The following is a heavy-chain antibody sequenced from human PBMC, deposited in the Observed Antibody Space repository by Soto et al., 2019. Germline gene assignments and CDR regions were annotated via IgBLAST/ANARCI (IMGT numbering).Heavy chain of an antibody. D-gene: IGHD4-17*01. CDR1: GFSLSTYHMG. V-gene: IGHV2-5*02. CDR3: AHAGDYDLLTFDH. J-gene: IGHJ4*02. Sequence: QITLKESDPTLVRPAQTLTLTCDFSGFSLSTYHMGVAWIRQPPGKALEWLALIYWDDDKRYSPSLKDRLAISKDTSSNQVVLTITNMDPGDTATYFCAHAGDYDLLTFDHWGPGTLVTVSS. CDR2: IYWDDDK.